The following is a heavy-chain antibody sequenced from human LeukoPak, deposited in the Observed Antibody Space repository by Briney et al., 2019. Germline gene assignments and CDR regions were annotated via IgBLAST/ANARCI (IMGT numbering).Heavy chain of an antibody. V-gene: IGHV5-10-1*01. CDR3: ARRKVYSSSWYWFDP. J-gene: IGHJ5*02. D-gene: IGHD6-13*01. Sequence: GESLRISCKGSGYSFSSYWITWVRQMPGKGLEWMGRIDPSDSDTNYSPSLQGHVTISADKSIRTAYLQWSSLKASDTAMYYCARRKVYSSSWYWFDPWGQGTLVTVSS. CDR2: IDPSDSDT. CDR1: GYSFSSYW.